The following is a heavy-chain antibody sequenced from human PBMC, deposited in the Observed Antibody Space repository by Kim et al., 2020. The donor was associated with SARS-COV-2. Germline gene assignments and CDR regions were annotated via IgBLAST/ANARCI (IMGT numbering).Heavy chain of an antibody. V-gene: IGHV3-15*01. Sequence: KTGGGTIDYAAHVKGRFTISRDDSKNTLFLQMNSLKTEDTAVYYCTTYDNWGQGTLVTVSS. J-gene: IGHJ4*02. CDR3: TTYDN. CDR2: KTGGGTI.